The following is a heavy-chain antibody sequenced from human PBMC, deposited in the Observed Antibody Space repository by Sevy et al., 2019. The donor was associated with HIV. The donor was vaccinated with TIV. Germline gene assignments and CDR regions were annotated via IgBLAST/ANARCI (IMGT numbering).Heavy chain of an antibody. D-gene: IGHD3-22*01. J-gene: IGHJ4*02. Sequence: GGSLRLSCAASGFTFSSYAMHWVRQTTGKDLEWVSAIGTAGDTYYPGSVKGRFTISRENAKNSLYLQMNSLRAGDTAVYYCARAHNSGYYDFDYRGQGTLFTVSS. CDR1: GFTFSSYA. CDR2: IGTAGDT. CDR3: ARAHNSGYYDFDY. V-gene: IGHV3-13*01.